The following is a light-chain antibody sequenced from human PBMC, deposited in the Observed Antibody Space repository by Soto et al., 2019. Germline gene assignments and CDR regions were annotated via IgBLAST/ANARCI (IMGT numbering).Light chain of an antibody. V-gene: IGLV2-8*01. CDR1: SSDVGGYNY. J-gene: IGLJ1*01. Sequence: QSALTQPPSASGSPGQSVTISCTGTSSDVGGYNYVSWYQQHPGKAPKLMIYEVSKRPSGVPDRFSGSKSGNTASLTVSGLQAEDEADYYCISYAGSNTLYVFGTGTKLTVI. CDR3: ISYAGSNTLYV. CDR2: EVS.